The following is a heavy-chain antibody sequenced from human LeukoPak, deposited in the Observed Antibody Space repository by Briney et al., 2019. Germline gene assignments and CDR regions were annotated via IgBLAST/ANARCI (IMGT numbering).Heavy chain of an antibody. CDR3: ASIAANGYYFDY. CDR1: GGSISSGGYS. J-gene: IGHJ4*02. CDR2: IYHSGST. D-gene: IGHD2-15*01. Sequence: PSQTLSLTCAVSGGSISSGGYSWSWIRQPPGKGLEWIGYIYHSGSTYYNPSLKSRVTISVDRSKNQFSLKLSPVTAADTAVYYCASIAANGYYFDYWGQGTLVTVSS. V-gene: IGHV4-30-2*01.